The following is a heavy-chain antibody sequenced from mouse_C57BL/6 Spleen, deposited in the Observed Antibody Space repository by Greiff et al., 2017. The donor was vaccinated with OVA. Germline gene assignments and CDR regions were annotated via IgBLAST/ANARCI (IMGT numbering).Heavy chain of an antibody. Sequence: QVQLQQSGAELVKPGASVKMSCKASGYTFTSYWITWVKQRPGQGLEWIGDIYPGSGSTYYNEKFKSKATLTVDTSSSTAYMQLSSLTSEDYAIYYCAPKGNYDYAMAYWGQGTSVTVSA. CDR3: APKGNYDYAMAY. CDR2: IYPGSGST. D-gene: IGHD2-1*01. J-gene: IGHJ4*01. V-gene: IGHV1-55*01. CDR1: GYTFTSYW.